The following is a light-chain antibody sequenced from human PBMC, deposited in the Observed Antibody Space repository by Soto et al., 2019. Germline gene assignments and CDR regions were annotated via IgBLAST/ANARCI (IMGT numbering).Light chain of an antibody. CDR2: DAS. CDR1: QNINNY. CDR3: QQSYSTPIT. V-gene: IGKV1-39*01. J-gene: IGKJ5*01. Sequence: DIQMTQSPSSLSASVVDRVTITFQASQNINNYLNWYQQKPGRAPKLLIYDASSLQSGVPSRFSGSGSGTDFTLTISSLEAEDFATYCCQQSYSTPITFGQGTRLEIK.